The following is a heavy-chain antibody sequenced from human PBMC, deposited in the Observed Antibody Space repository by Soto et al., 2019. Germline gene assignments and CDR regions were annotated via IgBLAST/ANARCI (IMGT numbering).Heavy chain of an antibody. CDR2: IKQDGSEK. D-gene: IGHD3-9*01. V-gene: IGHV3-7*03. CDR3: ARRNYLVWYFDY. Sequence: GGSLRLSCAASGFTFSSYWMSLVRSAPGKGLEWVDNIKQDGSEKYYVDSVKGRFTISRDNAKNSLYLQMNSLRAEDTAVYYCARRNYLVWYFDYWGQGTLVTVSS. J-gene: IGHJ4*02. CDR1: GFTFSSYW.